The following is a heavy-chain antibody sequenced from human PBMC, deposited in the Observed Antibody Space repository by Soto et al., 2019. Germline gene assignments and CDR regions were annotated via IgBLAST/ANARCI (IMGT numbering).Heavy chain of an antibody. D-gene: IGHD6-19*01. CDR1: GFTFSSYA. CDR2: ISGSGGST. CDR3: AKDDVVAGTQSVIKYFQH. V-gene: IGHV3-23*01. J-gene: IGHJ1*01. Sequence: EVQLLESGGGLVQPGGSLRLSCAASGFTFSSYAMSWVRQAPGKGLEWVSAISGSGGSTYYADSVKGRFTISRDNSKNTLYLQMNSLRAEDTAVYYCAKDDVVAGTQSVIKYFQHWGQGTLVTVSS.